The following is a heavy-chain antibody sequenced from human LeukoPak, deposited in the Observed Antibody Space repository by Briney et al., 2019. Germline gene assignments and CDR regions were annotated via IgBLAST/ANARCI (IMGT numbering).Heavy chain of an antibody. CDR3: AKDRGAAAFYVDY. Sequence: GGSLRLSCAASGFTFDDYAMHWVRQAPWKGLEWVSGISWNSGSIGYADSVKGRFTISRDNAKNSLYLQMNSLRAEDTALYYCAKDRGAAAFYVDYWGQGTLVTVSS. CDR1: GFTFDDYA. CDR2: ISWNSGSI. D-gene: IGHD6-25*01. J-gene: IGHJ4*02. V-gene: IGHV3-9*01.